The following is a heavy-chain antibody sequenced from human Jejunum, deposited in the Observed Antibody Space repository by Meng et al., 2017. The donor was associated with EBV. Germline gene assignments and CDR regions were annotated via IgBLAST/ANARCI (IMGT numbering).Heavy chain of an antibody. Sequence: EVQLVESGGGVVQPGGSLRLSLPASGFTFSNYWMHWVRQAPGKGLVWVSRINSDGSSTSYADSVKGRFTISRDNAKNTLYLQMNTLRAEDTAVYYCARDLRWTTVTVGGHWGQGTLVTVSS. J-gene: IGHJ4*02. CDR1: GFTFSNYW. V-gene: IGHV3-74*01. CDR2: INSDGSST. CDR3: ARDLRWTTVTVGGH. D-gene: IGHD4-17*01.